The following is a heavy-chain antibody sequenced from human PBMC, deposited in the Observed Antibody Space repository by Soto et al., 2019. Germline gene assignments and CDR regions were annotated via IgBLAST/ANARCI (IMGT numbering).Heavy chain of an antibody. D-gene: IGHD2-8*01. CDR2: FDPEDGET. J-gene: IGHJ3*02. CDR1: GYTLTELS. V-gene: IGHV1-24*01. Sequence: ASVKVSCKVSGYTLTELSMHWVRQAPGKGLEWMGGFDPEDGETIYAQKFQGRVTMTEDTSTDTGYMVLSSLRSEDTAVYYCATLLWPKSGYRYCTNGVCSYAFDIWGQGTMVTVSS. CDR3: ATLLWPKSGYRYCTNGVCSYAFDI.